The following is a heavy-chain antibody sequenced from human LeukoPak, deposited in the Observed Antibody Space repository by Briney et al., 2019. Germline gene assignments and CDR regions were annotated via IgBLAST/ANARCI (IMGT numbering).Heavy chain of an antibody. D-gene: IGHD3-3*01. J-gene: IGHJ4*02. Sequence: GGSLRLSCAASGFTFSSYSMNWVRQAPGKGLEWVSYISSSSSTIYYADSVKGRFTISRDNAKNSLYLQMNSLRAEDTAVYYCARDVITIFGVAVDYWGQGTLVTVSS. CDR1: GFTFSSYS. CDR3: ARDVITIFGVAVDY. CDR2: ISSSSSTI. V-gene: IGHV3-48*01.